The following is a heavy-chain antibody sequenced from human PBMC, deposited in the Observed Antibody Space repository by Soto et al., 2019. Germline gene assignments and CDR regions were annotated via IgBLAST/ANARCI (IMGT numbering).Heavy chain of an antibody. CDR2: MYRSGTT. D-gene: IGHD3-22*01. J-gene: IGHJ5*02. Sequence: QVQLQESGPGLVKPSQTLSLTCTVSGGSISRGGYYWSWIRQHPGEGLEWIGCMYRSGTTSYNPYLKGPVTISVATSKDKSSMKLSLVTATDTAVYYCARWEYNYDGSSYYYNWFDPWGQGTLVTVSS. CDR3: ARWEYNYDGSSYYYNWFDP. CDR1: GGSISRGGYY. V-gene: IGHV4-31*01.